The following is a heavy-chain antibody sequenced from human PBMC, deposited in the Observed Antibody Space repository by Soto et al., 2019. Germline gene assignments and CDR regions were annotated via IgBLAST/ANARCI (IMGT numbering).Heavy chain of an antibody. CDR3: ARLVSGYSGYDFDY. CDR1: GGTFSSYA. Sequence: ASVKVSCKASGGTFSSYAISWVRQAPGQGLEWMGGIIPIFGTANYAQKFQGRVTSTADESKSTAYMELSSLRSEDTAVYYCARLVSGYSGYDFDYWGQGTLVTVSS. J-gene: IGHJ4*02. CDR2: IIPIFGTA. V-gene: IGHV1-69*13. D-gene: IGHD5-12*01.